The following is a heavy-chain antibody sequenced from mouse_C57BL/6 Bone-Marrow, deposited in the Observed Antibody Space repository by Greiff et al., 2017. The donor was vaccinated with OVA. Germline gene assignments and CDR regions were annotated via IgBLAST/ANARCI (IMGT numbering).Heavy chain of an antibody. Sequence: SGPELVKPGASVKIPCKASGYTFTDYNMDWVKQSHGKSLEWIGDINPNNGGTIYNQKFKGKATLTVDKSSSAAYMELRSLTSEDTAVYYCARSDGYYLYYFDYWGQGTTLTVSS. CDR3: ARSDGYYLYYFDY. D-gene: IGHD2-3*01. J-gene: IGHJ2*01. V-gene: IGHV1-18*01. CDR1: GYTFTDYN. CDR2: INPNNGGT.